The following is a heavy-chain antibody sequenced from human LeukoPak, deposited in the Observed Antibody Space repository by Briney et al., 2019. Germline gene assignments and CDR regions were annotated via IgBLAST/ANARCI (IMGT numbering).Heavy chain of an antibody. CDR1: GGSISSNGDY. CDR3: ARGVTSNGFSP. J-gene: IGHJ5*02. Sequence: PSETLSLTCTVSGGSISSNGDYWNWIRQPAGKGLEWIGRIYTSGSTNFSPSLKSRVTISVDTSKNQFSLKLNSVIAADTAVYYCARGVTSNGFSPWGQGTLVTVSS. D-gene: IGHD4-11*01. V-gene: IGHV4-61*02. CDR2: IYTSGST.